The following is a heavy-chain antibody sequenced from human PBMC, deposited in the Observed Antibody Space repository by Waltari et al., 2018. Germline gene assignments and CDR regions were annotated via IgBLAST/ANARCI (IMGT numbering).Heavy chain of an antibody. V-gene: IGHV1-3*01. Sequence: QVQLVQSGAEVKKPGASVKVSCKASGYTFTSYAMHWVRQAPGQRLEWMGWINAGNGNTKYSQKFQGRVTITRDTSASTAYMELSSLRSEDTAVYYCARDWVYCTGGVCSDAFDIWGQGTMVTVSS. CDR3: ARDWVYCTGGVCSDAFDI. CDR1: GYTFTSYA. D-gene: IGHD2-8*02. CDR2: INAGNGNT. J-gene: IGHJ3*02.